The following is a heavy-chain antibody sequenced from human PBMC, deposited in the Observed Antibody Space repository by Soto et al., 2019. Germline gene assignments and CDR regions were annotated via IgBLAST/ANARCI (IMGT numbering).Heavy chain of an antibody. V-gene: IGHV1-69*12. CDR2: IIPIFGTA. J-gene: IGHJ6*02. Sequence: QVQLVQSGAEVKKPGSSVKVSCKASGGTFSSYAISWVRQAPGQGLEWMGGIIPIFGTANYAQKFQGRVTMTADESTSTAYLELSRLRSEDTAVYYCARGRYYGSGSRTDYYYYYGMDVWGQGTTVSVSS. CDR3: ARGRYYGSGSRTDYYYYYGMDV. CDR1: GGTFSSYA. D-gene: IGHD3-10*01.